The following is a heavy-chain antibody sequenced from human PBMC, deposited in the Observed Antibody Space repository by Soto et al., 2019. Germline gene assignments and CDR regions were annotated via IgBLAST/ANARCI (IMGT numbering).Heavy chain of an antibody. CDR3: ARVLVGTTFAYYYGMDV. CDR1: GYTFTTYV. V-gene: IGHV1-18*01. J-gene: IGHJ6*02. CDR2: ISAYNGKP. D-gene: IGHD1-1*01. Sequence: QVQLVQSGAEVKKPGASVKVSCKASGYTFTTYVITWVRQAPGQGLGWRGGISAYNGKPNYAQKLQGSFTIATDTSTSTAHVEPRSLRSDDTAVYYCARVLVGTTFAYYYGMDVWGQGTTVTVSS.